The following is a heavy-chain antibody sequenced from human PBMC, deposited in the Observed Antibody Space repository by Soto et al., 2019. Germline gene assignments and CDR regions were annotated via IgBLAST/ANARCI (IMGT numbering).Heavy chain of an antibody. D-gene: IGHD1-1*01. CDR1: GYTFTSYG. Sequence: QVHLVQSGAEVKKPGASVKVSCKASGYTFTSYGITWVRQAPGQGLEWMGWISAHNGNTDYAQKLQGRVIVTRDTSTSTAYMELRRLRYDDTDVYYCARGRYGDYWGQGALVTVSS. CDR3: ARGRYGDY. J-gene: IGHJ4*02. CDR2: ISAHNGNT. V-gene: IGHV1-18*01.